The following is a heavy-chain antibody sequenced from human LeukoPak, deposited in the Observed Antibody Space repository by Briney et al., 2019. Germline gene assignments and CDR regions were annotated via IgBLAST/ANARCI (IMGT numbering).Heavy chain of an antibody. Sequence: PSETLSLTFAVYGGSFSGYYWSWIRQPPGKGLEWIGEINHSGSTNYNPSLKSRVTISVDTSKNQFSLKLSSVTAADTAVYYCARRWGSRHPFDYWGQGTLVTVSS. J-gene: IGHJ4*02. V-gene: IGHV4-34*01. CDR2: INHSGST. CDR3: ARRWGSRHPFDY. CDR1: GGSFSGYY. D-gene: IGHD3-16*01.